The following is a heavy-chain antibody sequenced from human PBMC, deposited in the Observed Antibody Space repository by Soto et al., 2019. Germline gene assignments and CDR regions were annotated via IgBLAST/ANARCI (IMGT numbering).Heavy chain of an antibody. CDR2: IYPGDSDT. V-gene: IGHV5-51*01. CDR1: GYSFTSYW. Sequence: GESVKLSCNGSGYSFTSYWIGWVRQMPGKGLERMGIIYPGDSDTRYSPSFQGQVTISADKSISTAYLQWSSLKASRTAMYYCARRVAINFRMDVWGQAITVIFSS. D-gene: IGHD5-12*01. J-gene: IGHJ6*02. CDR3: ARRVAINFRMDV.